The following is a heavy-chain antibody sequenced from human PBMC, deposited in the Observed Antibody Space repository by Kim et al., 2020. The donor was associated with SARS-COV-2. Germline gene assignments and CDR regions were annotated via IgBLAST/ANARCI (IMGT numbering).Heavy chain of an antibody. CDR3: TRSRPGPLGGYFDF. J-gene: IGHJ4*02. CDR1: GFSVSANY. Sequence: GGSLRLSCAASGFSVSANYMSWVRQAPGKGLEWVSFTYSGDSTNYEDAVKDRFSIFGGSSKNTVDLQMNNLRADDTAAYYCTRSRPGPLGGYFDFWGQGT. CDR2: TYSGDST. V-gene: IGHV3-53*01.